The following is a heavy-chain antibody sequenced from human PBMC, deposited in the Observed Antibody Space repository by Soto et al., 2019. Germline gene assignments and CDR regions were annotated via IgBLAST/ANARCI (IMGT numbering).Heavy chain of an antibody. Sequence: PSETLSLTCAVSGGSISSGGYSWSWIRQPPGKGLEWIGYIYHSGSTYYNPSLKSLATISVDRSKNQFSLKLSSLTAADTAVYYRDRAYCGADCCCFGSWGRGTLVTVST. V-gene: IGHV4-30-2*01. CDR2: IYHSGST. J-gene: IGHJ5*01. D-gene: IGHD2-21*02. CDR3: DRAYCGADCCCFGS. CDR1: GGSISSGGYS.